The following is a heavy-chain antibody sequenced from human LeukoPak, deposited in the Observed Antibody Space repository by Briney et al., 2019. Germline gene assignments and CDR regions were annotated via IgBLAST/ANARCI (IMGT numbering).Heavy chain of an antibody. CDR2: IYSGGST. Sequence: SLRPSGAASGVTVGSRYMRWVRQDPEKGLEWVSVIYSGGSTYYADSVKGRFTISRDNSKNTLYLQMNSLRAEDTAVYYCARMATAFDYWGQGTLVTVSS. D-gene: IGHD1-1*01. CDR1: GVTVGSRY. CDR3: ARMATAFDY. J-gene: IGHJ4*02. V-gene: IGHV3-66*01.